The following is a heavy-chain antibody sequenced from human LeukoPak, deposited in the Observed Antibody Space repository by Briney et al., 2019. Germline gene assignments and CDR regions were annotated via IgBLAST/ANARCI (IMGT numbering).Heavy chain of an antibody. D-gene: IGHD4-17*01. CDR1: GFTFSNYA. J-gene: IGHJ3*02. Sequence: GGSLRLSCAASGFTFSNYAMSWVRQAPGKGLEWVSTISGGGGRTNYADSVKGRFTISRDNSKNTLYLQMNSLRAEDTAVYYCARAISDYDASDIWGQGTMVTVSS. V-gene: IGHV3-23*01. CDR2: ISGGGGRT. CDR3: ARAISDYDASDI.